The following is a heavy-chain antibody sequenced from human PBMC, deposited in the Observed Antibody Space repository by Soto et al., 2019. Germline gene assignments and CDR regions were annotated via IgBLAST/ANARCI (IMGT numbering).Heavy chain of an antibody. J-gene: IGHJ4*02. V-gene: IGHV4-4*07. Sequence: SETLSLTCTVSGGSMSYYCWRWIRQPAGKGLEWIGRIYTTGSTHYNPSLKSRVTLSIDMSKNQFSLKLNSVTAADTAVYYCARELPSIYEILTGHFDHWGQGTLVTVSS. CDR2: IYTTGST. D-gene: IGHD3-9*01. CDR3: ARELPSIYEILTGHFDH. CDR1: GGSMSYYC.